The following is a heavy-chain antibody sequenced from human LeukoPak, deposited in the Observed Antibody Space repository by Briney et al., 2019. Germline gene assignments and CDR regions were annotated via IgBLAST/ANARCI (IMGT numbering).Heavy chain of an antibody. J-gene: IGHJ4*02. V-gene: IGHV4-4*07. CDR2: IYTSGST. D-gene: IGHD3-10*01. CDR1: GGSISRYY. CDR3: ARAEDYYGSGSYLDY. Sequence: SETLSLTCTVSGGSISRYYWSWIRQPAGKGLEWIGRIYTSGSTNYNPSLKSRVTMSVDTSKNQFSLKLSSVTAADTAVYYCARAEDYYGSGSYLDYWGQGTLVTVSS.